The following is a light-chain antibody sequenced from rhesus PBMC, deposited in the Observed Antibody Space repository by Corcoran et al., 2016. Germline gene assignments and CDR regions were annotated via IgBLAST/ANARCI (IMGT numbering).Light chain of an antibody. CDR2: DVS. Sequence: QSALTQPPSVSKSLGQSVTISCTGTRSDIGGYNDVSWYQQPPGTAPRLLIYDVSKRPSGVSDRFSGSKSGNTASLTISGLQAEDEANYYCCSYRSDSSFIFGVGTRLTVL. CDR3: CSYRSDSSFI. J-gene: IGLJ1*01. V-gene: IGLV2S9*01. CDR1: RSDIGGYND.